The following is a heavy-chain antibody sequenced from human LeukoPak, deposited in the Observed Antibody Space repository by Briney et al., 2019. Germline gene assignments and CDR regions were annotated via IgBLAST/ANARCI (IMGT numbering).Heavy chain of an antibody. V-gene: IGHV4-4*07. CDR3: ARDRNELWFGELADGMDV. Sequence: SETLSLTCTVSGGSISSYYWSWLRQPAGKGLEWIGRIYTSGSTNYNPSLKSRVIMSVDTSKNQFSLKLSSVTAADTAVYYCARDRNELWFGELADGMDVWGQGTTVTVSS. J-gene: IGHJ6*02. CDR1: GGSISSYY. D-gene: IGHD3-10*01. CDR2: IYTSGST.